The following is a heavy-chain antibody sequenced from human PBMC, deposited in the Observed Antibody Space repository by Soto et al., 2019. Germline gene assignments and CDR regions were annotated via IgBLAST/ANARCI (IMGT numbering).Heavy chain of an antibody. CDR2: INHSGST. CDR1: GGSFRGYY. V-gene: IGHV4-34*01. CDR3: ASRPPLIRWRGFDI. J-gene: IGHJ3*02. D-gene: IGHD3-16*01. Sequence: VQLQQWGAGLLKPSETLSLTCAVYGGSFRGYYWSWIRQPPGKGLEWIGEINHSGSTNYNPSLKSRVTIAVDTSMNQFSLKLNSVTAASRAVYYRASRPPLIRWRGFDIWGHGTLVSVSS.